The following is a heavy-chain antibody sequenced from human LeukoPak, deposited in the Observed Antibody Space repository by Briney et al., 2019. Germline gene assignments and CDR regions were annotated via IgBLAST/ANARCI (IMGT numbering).Heavy chain of an antibody. V-gene: IGHV3-7*01. CDR1: GFTFSSYE. CDR2: INQDGSEK. D-gene: IGHD3-22*01. J-gene: IGHJ6*03. CDR3: ARDGTYYYDSSGYSNHYYYYYMDV. Sequence: GGSLRLSCAASGFTFSSYEMNWVRQAPGKGLEGVANINQDGSEKYYVDSVKGRFTISRDNAKNSLYLQMNSLRAEDTAVYYCARDGTYYYDSSGYSNHYYYYYMDVWGKGTTVTISS.